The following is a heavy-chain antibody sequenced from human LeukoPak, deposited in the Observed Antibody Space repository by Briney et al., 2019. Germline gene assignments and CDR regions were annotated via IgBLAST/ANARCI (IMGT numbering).Heavy chain of an antibody. J-gene: IGHJ4*02. CDR2: ISYDGSNK. CDR1: GFTFSSYA. V-gene: IGHV3-30-3*01. Sequence: GGSLRLSCAASGFTFSSYAMHWVRQAPGEGLELVAVISYDGSNKYYADSVKGRFTISRDNSKNTLYLQMNSLRAEDTAVYYCARDGLTYYFDYWGQGTLVTVSS. CDR3: ARDGLTYYFDY. D-gene: IGHD3-9*01.